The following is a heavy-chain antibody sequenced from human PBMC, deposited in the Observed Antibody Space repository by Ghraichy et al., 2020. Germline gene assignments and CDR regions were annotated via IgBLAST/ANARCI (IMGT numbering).Heavy chain of an antibody. D-gene: IGHD6-19*01. CDR3: ARGSGWYPDWFDP. CDR2: IKQDGSEK. CDR1: GFTFSSYW. J-gene: IGHJ5*02. V-gene: IGHV3-7*03. Sequence: GESLNISCAASGFTFSSYWMSWVRQAPGKGLEWVANIKQDGSEKYYVDSVKGRFTISRDNAKTSLYLQMNSLRAEDTAVYYCARGSGWYPDWFDPWGQGTLVTVSS.